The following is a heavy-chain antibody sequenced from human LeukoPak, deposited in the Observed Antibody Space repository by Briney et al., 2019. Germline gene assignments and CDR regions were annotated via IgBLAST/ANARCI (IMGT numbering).Heavy chain of an antibody. D-gene: IGHD2-15*01. V-gene: IGHV4-34*01. CDR3: ARHPRYCSGGSCYKGYYYYGMDV. Sequence: PSETLSLTCAVYGGSFSGYYWSWIRQPPGKGLEWIGEINHSGSTNYNPSLKSRVTISVDTSKNQFSLKLSSVTAADTAVYYCARHPRYCSGGSCYKGYYYYGMDVWGQGTTVTVSS. CDR2: INHSGST. CDR1: GGSFSGYY. J-gene: IGHJ6*02.